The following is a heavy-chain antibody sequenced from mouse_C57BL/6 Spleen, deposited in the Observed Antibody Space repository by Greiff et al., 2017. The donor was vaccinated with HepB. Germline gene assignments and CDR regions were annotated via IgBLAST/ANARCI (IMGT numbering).Heavy chain of an antibody. D-gene: IGHD1-1*01. V-gene: IGHV1-7*01. Sequence: VKVVESGAELAKPGASVKLSCKASGYTFTSYWMHWVKQRPGQGLEWIGYINPSSGYTKYNQKFKDKATLTADKSSSTAYMQLSSLTYEDSAVYYCAREEIQDYGSSYYAMDYWGQGTSVTVSS. CDR3: AREEIQDYGSSYYAMDY. CDR2: INPSSGYT. CDR1: GYTFTSYW. J-gene: IGHJ4*01.